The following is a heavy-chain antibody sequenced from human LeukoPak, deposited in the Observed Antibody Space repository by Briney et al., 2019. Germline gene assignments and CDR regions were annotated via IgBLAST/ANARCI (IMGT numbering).Heavy chain of an antibody. CDR1: GYTFTGYY. CDR2: INPNSGGT. CDR3: ARFLGYCSGGSCYANDY. J-gene: IGHJ4*02. D-gene: IGHD2-15*01. Sequence: ASVKVSCKASGYTFTGYYLHWVRQAPGQGLEWMGWINPNSGGTNYAQKFQGRVTMTRDTSISTAYMELSRLRSDDTAVYYCARFLGYCSGGSCYANDYWGQGTLVTVSS. V-gene: IGHV1-2*02.